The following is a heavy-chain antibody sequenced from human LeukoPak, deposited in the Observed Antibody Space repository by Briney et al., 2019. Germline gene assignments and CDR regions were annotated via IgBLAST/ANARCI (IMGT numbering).Heavy chain of an antibody. J-gene: IGHJ1*01. V-gene: IGHV3-30-3*01. CDR2: ISYDGSNK. D-gene: IGHD6-19*01. CDR1: GFTFSSYA. Sequence: GGSLRLSCAASGFTFSSYAMHWVRQAPGKGLEWVAVISYDGSNKYYADSVKGRFTISRDNSKNTLYLQMNSLRAEDTAVYYCARDSSGWYGGYFQHWGQGTLVTVSS. CDR3: ARDSSGWYGGYFQH.